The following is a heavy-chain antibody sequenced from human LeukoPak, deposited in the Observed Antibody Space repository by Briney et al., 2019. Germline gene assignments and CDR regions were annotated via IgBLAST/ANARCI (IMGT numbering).Heavy chain of an antibody. CDR3: ATRMGDLLRYFDWLGDY. CDR1: GFTFSSYW. Sequence: PGGSLRLSCAASGFTFSSYWMHWVRQAPGKGLVWVSRINTDGRTTTYADSVKGRFTISRDNAKNTVHLQMNSLRAEDTAVYYCATRMGDLLRYFDWLGDYWGQGTLVTASS. V-gene: IGHV3-74*01. J-gene: IGHJ4*02. CDR2: INTDGRTT. D-gene: IGHD3-9*01.